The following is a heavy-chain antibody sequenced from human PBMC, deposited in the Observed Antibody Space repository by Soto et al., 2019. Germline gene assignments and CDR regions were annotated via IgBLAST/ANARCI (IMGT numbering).Heavy chain of an antibody. J-gene: IGHJ6*02. V-gene: IGHV4-30-4*01. CDR3: AREGYYYGMDV. Sequence: SETLSLTCTVSGGSISSGDYYWSWIRQPPGKGLEWIGYIYYSGSTYYNPSLKSRVTISVDTSKNQFSLKLSSVTAADSAVYYCAREGYYYGMDVWGQGTTVTVAS. CDR1: GGSISSGDYY. CDR2: IYYSGST.